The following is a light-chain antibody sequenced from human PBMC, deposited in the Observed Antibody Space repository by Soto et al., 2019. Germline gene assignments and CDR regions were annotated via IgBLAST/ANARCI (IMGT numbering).Light chain of an antibody. Sequence: DIQMNQSPSSLSASGGDRVTITCQASQDITSYLNWYQHKPGKAPKLLIYDASILEAGVPPRFSGSGSGTDCTLTISSLQPEDVATYYCQHCDYLPIFGPGTTVDFK. V-gene: IGKV1-33*01. CDR3: QHCDYLPI. J-gene: IGKJ3*01. CDR1: QDITSY. CDR2: DAS.